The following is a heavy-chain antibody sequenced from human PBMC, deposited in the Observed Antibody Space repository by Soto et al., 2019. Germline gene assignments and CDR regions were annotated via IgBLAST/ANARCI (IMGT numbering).Heavy chain of an antibody. CDR1: GFTFSSYS. CDR2: ISSSSSYI. Sequence: EVQLVESGGGLVKPGGSLRLSCAASGFTFSSYSMNWVHQAPGKGLEWVSSISSSSSYIYYADSVKGRFTISRYNAKNSLYLQMNSLRAEDTAVYYCARESLGYCSTSNCYKVDYWGQGTLVTVSS. CDR3: ARESLGYCSTSNCYKVDY. J-gene: IGHJ4*02. D-gene: IGHD2-2*02. V-gene: IGHV3-21*01.